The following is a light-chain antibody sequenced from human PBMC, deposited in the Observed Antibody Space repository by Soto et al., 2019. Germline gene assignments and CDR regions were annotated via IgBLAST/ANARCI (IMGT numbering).Light chain of an antibody. CDR3: SSYTSSSTYVV. CDR1: SSDVGGYNY. CDR2: DVS. V-gene: IGLV2-14*01. Sequence: QSALTQPASVSGSPGQSITISCTGTSSDVGGYNYVSWYQQHPGKAPKLMIYDVSNRPSGVSNRFSGSKSGNTASLTISGLQAEDEDHYYCSSYTSSSTYVVFGGGTKVTVL. J-gene: IGLJ2*01.